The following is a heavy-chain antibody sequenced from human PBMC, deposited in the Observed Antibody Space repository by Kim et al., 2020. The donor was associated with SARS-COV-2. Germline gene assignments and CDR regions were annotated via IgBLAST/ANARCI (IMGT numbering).Heavy chain of an antibody. D-gene: IGHD5-18*01. CDR3: ARSNGLWLGDFGYYYYGMDV. J-gene: IGHJ6*02. CDR2: IDPSDSYT. Sequence: GESLKISCKGSGYSFTSYWISWVRQMPGKGLEWMGRIDPSDSYTNYSPSFQGHVTISADKSISTAYLQWSSLKASDTAMYYCARSNGLWLGDFGYYYYGMDVWGQGTTVTVSS. CDR1: GYSFTSYW. V-gene: IGHV5-10-1*01.